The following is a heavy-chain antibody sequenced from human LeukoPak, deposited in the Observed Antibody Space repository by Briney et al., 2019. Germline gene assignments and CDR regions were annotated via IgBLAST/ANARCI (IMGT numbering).Heavy chain of an antibody. CDR1: GFTFSAYG. V-gene: IGHV3-33*08. Sequence: GRSLRLSCAASGFTFSAYGMHWVRQAPGKGLEWVAVIWYDGSDQYYADSVKGRFTISRDNSKNTLYLQMNSLRAEDTAVYYCARDHIAAAGPPEGMDVWGQGTTVTVSS. CDR3: ARDHIAAAGPPEGMDV. CDR2: IWYDGSDQ. D-gene: IGHD6-13*01. J-gene: IGHJ6*02.